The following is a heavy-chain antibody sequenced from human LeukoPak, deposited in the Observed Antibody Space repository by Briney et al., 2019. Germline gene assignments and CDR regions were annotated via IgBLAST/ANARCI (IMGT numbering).Heavy chain of an antibody. CDR2: ISGGGATT. CDR1: GFTFSSYA. V-gene: IGHV3-23*01. CDR3: AKSTGYSTTGRDFDS. J-gene: IGHJ4*02. D-gene: IGHD6-13*01. Sequence: GGSLRLSCAASGFTFSSYAMSWVRQAPGKGPEWVSDISGGGATTFYADSVKGRFTISRDNSKNTLYLQLSSLRAEDTAVYYCAKSTGYSTTGRDFDSWGRGTLVTVSS.